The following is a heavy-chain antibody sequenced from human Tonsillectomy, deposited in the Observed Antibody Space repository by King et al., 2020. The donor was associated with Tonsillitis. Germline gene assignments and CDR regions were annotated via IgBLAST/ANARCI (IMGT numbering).Heavy chain of an antibody. CDR2: IIPIFGKT. CDR3: ARDSIAAAGTDY. CDR1: GGTFSSYA. J-gene: IGHJ4*02. D-gene: IGHD6-13*01. V-gene: IGHV1-69*01. Sequence: VQLVQSGAEVKRPGSSVQVSCKTSGGTFSSYALNWVRQAPGQGLEWMGVIIPIFGKTNYAQKFQGRVTITADDYTSTAYMELSSLRSEDTAVYYCARDSIAAAGTDYWGQGTLVTVSS.